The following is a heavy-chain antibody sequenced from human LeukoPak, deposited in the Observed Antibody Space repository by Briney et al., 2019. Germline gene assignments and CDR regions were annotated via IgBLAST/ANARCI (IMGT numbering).Heavy chain of an antibody. Sequence: ASVKVSCKASGYTFTGYYMHWVRQAPGQGLEWMGWINPNSGGTNYAQKFQGRVTMTRDTSISTAYMELSRLRSDDTAVYYCARVAGDYYDSSGYYYVKADYYYYMDVWGKGTTVTVSS. CDR1: GYTFTGYY. J-gene: IGHJ6*03. CDR2: INPNSGGT. V-gene: IGHV1-2*02. D-gene: IGHD3-22*01. CDR3: ARVAGDYYDSSGYYYVKADYYYYMDV.